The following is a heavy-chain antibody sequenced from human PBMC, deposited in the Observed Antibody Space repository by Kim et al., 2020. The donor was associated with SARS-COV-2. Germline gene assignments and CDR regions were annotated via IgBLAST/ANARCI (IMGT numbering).Heavy chain of an antibody. V-gene: IGHV1-18*04. CDR3: ARVLRLGDYVNYFDY. CDR1: GYTFTSYG. Sequence: ASVKVSCKASGYTFTSYGISWVRQAPGQGLEWMGWISAYNGNTNYAQKLQGRVTMTTDTSTSTAYMELRSLRSDDTAVYYCARVLRLGDYVNYFDYWGQGTLVTISS. D-gene: IGHD3-16*01. CDR2: ISAYNGNT. J-gene: IGHJ4*02.